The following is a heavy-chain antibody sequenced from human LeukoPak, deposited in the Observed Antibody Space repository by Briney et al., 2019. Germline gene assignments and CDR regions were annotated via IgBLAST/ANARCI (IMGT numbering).Heavy chain of an antibody. J-gene: IGHJ5*02. CDR2: IYYTGST. D-gene: IGHD3-22*01. CDR3: AKLGIYDRRAHNWFDP. Sequence: PSETLSLTCTVAGGSISSDYWSWIRQPPGKGLEWIGYIYYTGSTNYNPSLMSRVTISVDTSKNQFSLKLSSVTAADTAVYYCAKLGIYDRRAHNWFDPWGQGTLVTVSS. V-gene: IGHV4-59*08. CDR1: GGSISSDY.